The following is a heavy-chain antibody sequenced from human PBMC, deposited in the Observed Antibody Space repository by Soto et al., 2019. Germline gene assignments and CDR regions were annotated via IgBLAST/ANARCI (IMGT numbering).Heavy chain of an antibody. CDR1: VFTFSSYA. V-gene: IGHV3-23*01. Sequence: EMQLLESGGDLVQPGWSLRLSCAASVFTFSSYAMTWVRQAPGKGLEYISAISGSGDTTYYADSMKGRFTVSRDNSKNTLYLQIISLRAEDTAIYYCAKDRDDIGMVDAFGIWGQGTMVTVSS. CDR2: ISGSGDTT. CDR3: AKDRDDIGMVDAFGI. J-gene: IGHJ3*02. D-gene: IGHD3-3*01.